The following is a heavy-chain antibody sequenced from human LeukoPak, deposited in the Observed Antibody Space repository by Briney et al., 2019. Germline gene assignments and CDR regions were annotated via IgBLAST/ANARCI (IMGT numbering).Heavy chain of an antibody. CDR1: GYSISSGSY. Sequence: PSEPLSLTCAVSGYSISSGSYWGWIRQPPGKGLEWIGNGYHTGSTFYNPSLKSRVSISVDTSKNQFSLKLSSVTAADTAVYYCARESTSGLPAVGFDFWGQGTLVTVSS. CDR2: GYHTGST. CDR3: ARESTSGLPAVGFDF. J-gene: IGHJ4*02. D-gene: IGHD3-10*01. V-gene: IGHV4-38-2*02.